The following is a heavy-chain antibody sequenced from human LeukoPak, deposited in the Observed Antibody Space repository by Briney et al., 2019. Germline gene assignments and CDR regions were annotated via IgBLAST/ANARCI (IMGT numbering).Heavy chain of an antibody. Sequence: PSETLSLTCTVSGGSISYYFWSWFRQSPGKGLEWIGNVHYSGTNTYNPSLESRLSMSVDTSKNQFSLTLNSATAADPAVYYCVRQKAVSADFEYWGQGTLVTVAS. CDR3: VRQKAVSADFEY. D-gene: IGHD1-26*01. CDR2: VHYSGTN. J-gene: IGHJ4*01. CDR1: GGSISYYF. V-gene: IGHV4-59*08.